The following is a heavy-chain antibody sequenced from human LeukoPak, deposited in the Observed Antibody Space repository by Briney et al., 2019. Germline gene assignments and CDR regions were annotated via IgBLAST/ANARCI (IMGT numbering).Heavy chain of an antibody. CDR2: ISYDGSNK. Sequence: GGSLRLSCAASGFTFSSYGMHWVRQAPGKGLEWVAVISYDGSNKYYADSVKGRFTISRDNSKNTLYLQMNSLRAEDTAVYYCASSYSGLLRYFDWLLDYRGQGTLVTVSS. J-gene: IGHJ4*02. V-gene: IGHV3-30*03. CDR3: ASSYSGLLRYFDWLLDY. D-gene: IGHD3-9*01. CDR1: GFTFSSYG.